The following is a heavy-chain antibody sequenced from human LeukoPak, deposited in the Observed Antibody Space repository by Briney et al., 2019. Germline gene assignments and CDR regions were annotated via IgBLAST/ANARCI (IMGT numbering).Heavy chain of an antibody. J-gene: IGHJ6*03. V-gene: IGHV1-24*01. CDR3: ATVTRPSIAARMYFYYMDV. D-gene: IGHD6-6*01. Sequence: GASVKVSCKVSGYTLTELSMHWVRQAPGKGLEWMGGFDPEDGETIYAQKFQGRVTMTEDTSTDTAYMELSSLRSEDTAVYYCATVTRPSIAARMYFYYMDVWGKGTTVTVSS. CDR2: FDPEDGET. CDR1: GYTLTELS.